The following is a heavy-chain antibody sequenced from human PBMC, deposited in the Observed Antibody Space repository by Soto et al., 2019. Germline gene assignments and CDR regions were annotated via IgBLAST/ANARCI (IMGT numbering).Heavy chain of an antibody. Sequence: EVQLVESGGGLVQPGGSLRLSCVASGFSFSSYSMVWVRQAPGKGLEWISYIFVTSTPIYYADSVKGRFTVSRDNTQNSVFLLMNSLRAEDTAIYYCARDADWAFGYWGQGTLVTVPS. D-gene: IGHD3-9*01. CDR3: ARDADWAFGY. V-gene: IGHV3-48*04. CDR1: GFSFSSYS. J-gene: IGHJ4*02. CDR2: IFVTSTPI.